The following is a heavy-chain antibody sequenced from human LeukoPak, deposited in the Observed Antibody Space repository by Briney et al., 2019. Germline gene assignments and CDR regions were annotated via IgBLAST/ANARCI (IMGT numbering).Heavy chain of an antibody. V-gene: IGHV4-59*10. D-gene: IGHD6-19*01. CDR3: ARGQQWLVGGAFDI. CDR1: GGSFSGYY. Sequence: SETLSLTCAVYGGSFSGYYWSWIRQPAGRGLEWIGRIYTSGSTNYNPSLKSRVTMSVDTSKNQFSLKLSSVTAADTAVYYCARGQQWLVGGAFDIWGQGTMVTVSS. CDR2: IYTSGST. J-gene: IGHJ3*02.